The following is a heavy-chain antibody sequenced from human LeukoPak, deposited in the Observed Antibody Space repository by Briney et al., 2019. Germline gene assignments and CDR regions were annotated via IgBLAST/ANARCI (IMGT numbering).Heavy chain of an antibody. Sequence: PGGSLRLSCAASRFTFSSYSMNWVRQPPGKGLEWIGSIYYSGSTYYNPSLKSRVTISVDTSKNQFSLKLSSVTAADTAVYYCARTPYYMDVWGKGTTVTISS. V-gene: IGHV4-39*01. D-gene: IGHD2-15*01. CDR2: IYYSGST. J-gene: IGHJ6*03. CDR3: ARTPYYMDV. CDR1: RFTFSSYSMN.